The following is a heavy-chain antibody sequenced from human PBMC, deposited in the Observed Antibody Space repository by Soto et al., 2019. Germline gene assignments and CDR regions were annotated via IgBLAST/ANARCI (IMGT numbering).Heavy chain of an antibody. Sequence: SETLSLTCAVYGGSFSGYYWSWIRQPPGKGLEWIGEINHSGSTNYNPSLKSRVTISVDTSKNQFSLKLSSVTAADTAVYYCARGRITGTTWYYYYGMDVWGQGTTVTVSS. CDR1: GGSFSGYY. D-gene: IGHD1-7*01. CDR3: ARGRITGTTWYYYYGMDV. CDR2: INHSGST. J-gene: IGHJ6*02. V-gene: IGHV4-34*01.